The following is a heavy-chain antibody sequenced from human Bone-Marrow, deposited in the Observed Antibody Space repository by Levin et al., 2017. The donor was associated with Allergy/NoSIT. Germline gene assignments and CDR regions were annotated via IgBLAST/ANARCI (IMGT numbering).Heavy chain of an antibody. CDR2: INTNTGNP. J-gene: IGHJ4*02. D-gene: IGHD5-24*01. V-gene: IGHV7-4-1*02. CDR1: GYTFTSYA. Sequence: ASVKVSCKASGYTFTSYAMNWVRQAPGQGLEWMGWINTNTGNPTYAQGFTGRFVFSLDTSVSTAYLQISSLKAEDTAVYYCAKEKFSRDGYNSANFDYWGQGTLVTVSS. CDR3: AKEKFSRDGYNSANFDY.